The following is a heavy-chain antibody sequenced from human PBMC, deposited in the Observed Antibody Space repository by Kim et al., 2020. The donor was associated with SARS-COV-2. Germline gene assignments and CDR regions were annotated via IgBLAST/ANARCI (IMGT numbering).Heavy chain of an antibody. V-gene: IGHV4-34*01. CDR2: VNHSGST. J-gene: IGHJ4*02. Sequence: SETLSLTCAVYGGSFSGYYWSWIRQPPGKGLEWIGEVNHSGSTNYNPSLKSRVTISVDTSKNQFSLKLSSVTAADTAVYYCARSGDVLRYFDWLLYPYGDCWGQGALVTGSS. CDR1: GGSFSGYY. CDR3: ARSGDVLRYFDWLLYPYGDC. D-gene: IGHD3-9*01.